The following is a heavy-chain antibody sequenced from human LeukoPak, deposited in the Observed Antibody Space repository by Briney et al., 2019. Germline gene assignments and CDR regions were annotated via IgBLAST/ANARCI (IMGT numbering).Heavy chain of an antibody. V-gene: IGHV1-69*06. CDR1: GGTFSSYA. CDR2: IIPIFGTA. CDR3: ASDSIRLWPSYYYYGMDV. D-gene: IGHD5-18*01. Sequence: SVKVSCKASGGTFSSYAISWVRQAPGQGLEWMGGIIPIFGTANYAQKFQGRVTITADKSTSTAYMELSSLRSEDTAVYYCASDSIRLWPSYYYYGMDVWGKGTTVTVSS. J-gene: IGHJ6*04.